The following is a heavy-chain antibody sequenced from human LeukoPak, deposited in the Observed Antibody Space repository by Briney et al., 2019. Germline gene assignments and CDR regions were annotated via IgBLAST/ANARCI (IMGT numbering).Heavy chain of an antibody. V-gene: IGHV3-74*01. Sequence: GGSLRLSCAASGFTFKLYWMHWVRQVPGKRPVWVSRINDDGSDTIYADSVRGRFTISRDDAKNTVYLQMNNLRAEDTAVYYCVRGGPSTWSWGQGALVTVSS. CDR1: GFTFKLYW. CDR3: VRGGPSTWS. CDR2: INDDGSDT. J-gene: IGHJ5*02. D-gene: IGHD2-15*01.